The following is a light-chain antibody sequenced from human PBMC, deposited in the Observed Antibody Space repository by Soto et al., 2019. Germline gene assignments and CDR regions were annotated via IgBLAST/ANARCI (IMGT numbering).Light chain of an antibody. V-gene: IGKV3-15*01. Sequence: EIVMTQSPATLSVSPGERATLSCRASQSVSSNLAWYQQKPGQAPRLLIYGASTRATGIPARFSGSGSGTEFTLTISILQSEVFSVYYCQQYNNWPPYTLGQGTRLEIK. CDR2: GAS. J-gene: IGKJ5*01. CDR1: QSVSSN. CDR3: QQYNNWPPYT.